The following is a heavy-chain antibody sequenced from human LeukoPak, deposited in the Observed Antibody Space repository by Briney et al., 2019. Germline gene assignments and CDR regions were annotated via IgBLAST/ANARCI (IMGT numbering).Heavy chain of an antibody. V-gene: IGHV4-59*01. Sequence: NPSETLPLTCTVSGGSISSYYWSWIRQPPGKGLEWIGYIYYSGSTNYNPSLKSRVTISVDTSKNQFSLKLSSVTAADTAVYYCARSAAAGTNWYYGMDVWGKGTTVTVSS. CDR3: ARSAAAGTNWYYGMDV. J-gene: IGHJ6*04. CDR2: IYYSGST. D-gene: IGHD6-13*01. CDR1: GGSISSYY.